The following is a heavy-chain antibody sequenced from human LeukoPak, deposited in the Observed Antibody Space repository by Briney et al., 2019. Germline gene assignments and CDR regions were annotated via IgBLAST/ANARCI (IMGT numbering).Heavy chain of an antibody. V-gene: IGHV1-69*01. CDR1: GGTFSSYA. CDR2: IIPISGTA. Sequence: SVKVSCKASGGTFSSYAISWVRQAPGQGLEWMGGIIPISGTANYAQKFQGRVTITADESTSTAYMELSSLRSEDTAVYYCARDTGITGTYYMDVWGKGTTVTVSS. CDR3: ARDTGITGTYYMDV. J-gene: IGHJ6*03. D-gene: IGHD1-20*01.